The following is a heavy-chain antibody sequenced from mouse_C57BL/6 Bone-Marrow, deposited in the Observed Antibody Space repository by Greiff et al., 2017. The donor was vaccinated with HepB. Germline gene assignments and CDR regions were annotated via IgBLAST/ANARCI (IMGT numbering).Heavy chain of an antibody. V-gene: IGHV3-6*01. CDR2: ISYDGSN. Sequence: ESGPGLVKPSQSLSLTCSVTGYSITSGYYWNWIRQFPGNKLEWMGDISYDGSNNYNPSLKNRISITRDTSKNQFFLQLNSVTTEDTATYYCAREKSQSQRLKYYGSSYYFDYWGQGTTLTVSS. J-gene: IGHJ2*01. CDR3: AREKSQSQRLKYYGSSYYFDY. CDR1: GYSITSGYY. D-gene: IGHD1-1*01.